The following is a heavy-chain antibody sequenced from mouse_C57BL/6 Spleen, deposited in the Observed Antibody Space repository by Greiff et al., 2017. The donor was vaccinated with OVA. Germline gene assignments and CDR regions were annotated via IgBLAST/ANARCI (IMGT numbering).Heavy chain of an antibody. CDR2: ISGGGGNT. Sequence: EVMLVESGGGLVKPGGSLKLSCAASGFTFSSYTMSWVRQTPEKRLEWVATISGGGGNTYYPDSVKGRFTISRDNAKNTLYLQMSSLRSEDTALYYCARHWEGYYPFAYWGQGTLVTVSA. J-gene: IGHJ3*01. CDR1: GFTFSSYT. CDR3: ARHWEGYYPFAY. D-gene: IGHD2-3*01. V-gene: IGHV5-9*01.